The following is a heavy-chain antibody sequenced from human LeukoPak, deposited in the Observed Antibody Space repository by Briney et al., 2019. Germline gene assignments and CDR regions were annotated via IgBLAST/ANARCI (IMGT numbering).Heavy chain of an antibody. D-gene: IGHD3-3*01. J-gene: IGHJ4*02. CDR2: IYDTGST. CDR1: GGSISSSSYY. CDR3: QSRFLEWLLDY. Sequence: SETLSLTYTVSGGSISSSSYYWGWIRQPPGKGLEWIGSIYDTGSTFYNPSLKSRVIISVDTSKNQFSLKLSSVTAADTAVYYCQSRFLEWLLDYWGQGTLVTVSS. V-gene: IGHV4-39*01.